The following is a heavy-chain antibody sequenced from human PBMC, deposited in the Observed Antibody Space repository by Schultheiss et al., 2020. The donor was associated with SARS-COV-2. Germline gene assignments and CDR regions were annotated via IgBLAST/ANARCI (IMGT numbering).Heavy chain of an antibody. CDR3: ARGNSSSPGWFDP. D-gene: IGHD6-13*01. J-gene: IGHJ5*02. Sequence: GGSLRLSCAASGFTFSSYDMHWVRQATGKGLEWVSAIGTAGDPYYPGSVKGRFTISRENAKNTLYLQMNSLRAEDTAVYYCARGNSSSPGWFDPWGQGTLVTVSS. V-gene: IGHV3-13*05. CDR1: GFTFSSYD. CDR2: IGTAGDP.